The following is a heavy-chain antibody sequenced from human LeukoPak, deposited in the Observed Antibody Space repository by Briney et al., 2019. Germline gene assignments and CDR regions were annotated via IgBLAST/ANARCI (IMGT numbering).Heavy chain of an antibody. D-gene: IGHD4-23*01. CDR3: ARVAYGGNSGFPFDY. J-gene: IGHJ4*02. CDR2: IYYSGST. CDR1: GGSINNYY. Sequence: SETLSLTCTVSGGSINNYYWSWIRQPPGKGLEWVGYIYYSGSTNYNPSLKSRVTISVDTSKNQFSLKLSSVTAADTAVYYRARVAYGGNSGFPFDYWGQGTLVTVSS. V-gene: IGHV4-59*08.